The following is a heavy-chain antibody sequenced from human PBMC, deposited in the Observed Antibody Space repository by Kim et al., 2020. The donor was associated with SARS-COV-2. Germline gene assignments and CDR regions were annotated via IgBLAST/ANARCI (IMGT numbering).Heavy chain of an antibody. J-gene: IGHJ5*02. CDR2: IYYSGST. Sequence: SETLSLTCTVSGGSISSSSYYWGWIRQPPGKGLEWIGSIYYSGSTYYNPSLKSRVTISVDTSKNQFSLKLSSVTAADTAVYYCARQAVGAITPLVDPWGQGTLVTVSS. V-gene: IGHV4-39*01. D-gene: IGHD1-26*01. CDR1: GGSISSSSYY. CDR3: ARQAVGAITPLVDP.